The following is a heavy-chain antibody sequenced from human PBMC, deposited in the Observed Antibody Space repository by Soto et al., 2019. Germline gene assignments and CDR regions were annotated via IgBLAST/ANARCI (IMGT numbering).Heavy chain of an antibody. D-gene: IGHD1-26*01. J-gene: IGHJ6*02. CDR3: ARGGAHAKSGSGIYQFGYGLDF. CDR2: ITHRGST. V-gene: IGHV4-34*02. CDR1: GESFGGYY. Sequence: QVQLQQWGAGLLKPSETLSLTCDVSGESFGGYYWIWIRQSPGKGLEWIGDITHRGSTNYNPSLKSRVTLSVNTSKRQFSLKLSSVTAADTAVYYCARGGAHAKSGSGIYQFGYGLDFWGQGTTVTVSS.